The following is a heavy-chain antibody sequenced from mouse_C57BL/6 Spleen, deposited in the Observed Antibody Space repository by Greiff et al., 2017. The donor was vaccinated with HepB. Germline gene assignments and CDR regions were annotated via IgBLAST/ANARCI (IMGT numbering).Heavy chain of an antibody. D-gene: IGHD3-2*02. V-gene: IGHV1-50*01. Sequence: QVQLQQSGAELVKPGASVKLSCKASGYTFTSYWMQWVKQRPGQGLEWIGEIDPSDSYTNYNQKFKGKATLTVDTSSSTAYMQLSSLTSEDSAVYYCAQTAQATYYFDYWGQGTTLTVSS. J-gene: IGHJ2*01. CDR2: IDPSDSYT. CDR3: AQTAQATYYFDY. CDR1: GYTFTSYW.